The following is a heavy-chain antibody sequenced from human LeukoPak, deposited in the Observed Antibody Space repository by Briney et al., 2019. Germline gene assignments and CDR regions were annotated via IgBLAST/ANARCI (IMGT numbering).Heavy chain of an antibody. CDR3: AREGGAVAGEPIFDY. Sequence: GASVKVSCKASGYTFTSYAMHWVRQAPGQRLEWMGWINAGNGNTKYSQKFQGRVTITADESTSTAYMELSSLRSEDTAVYYCAREGGAVAGEPIFDYWGQGTLVTVSS. V-gene: IGHV1-3*01. CDR1: GYTFTSYA. D-gene: IGHD6-19*01. CDR2: INAGNGNT. J-gene: IGHJ4*02.